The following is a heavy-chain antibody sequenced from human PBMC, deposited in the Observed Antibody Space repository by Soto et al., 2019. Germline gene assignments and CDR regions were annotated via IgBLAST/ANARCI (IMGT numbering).Heavy chain of an antibody. Sequence: SETLSLTCTVSGGSISSGVYCWSWILQHPRKRLEWIGYIYYTGRNHHKPPIQSRAPISVDTYKNKFYLKLRSVTAADKEVYYCARGSRNGSPFDYWGQGTLVTVSS. CDR2: IYYTGRN. D-gene: IGHD1-26*01. CDR1: GGSISSGVYC. V-gene: IGHV4-31*03. CDR3: ARGSRNGSPFDY. J-gene: IGHJ4*02.